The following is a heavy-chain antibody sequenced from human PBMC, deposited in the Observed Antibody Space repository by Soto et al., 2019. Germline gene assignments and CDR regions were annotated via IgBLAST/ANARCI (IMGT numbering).Heavy chain of an antibody. V-gene: IGHV3-23*01. CDR3: AHPRGYGVFDAVDI. Sequence: GGSLRLSCAASGFVFSTYAMNWVRQAPGKGLEWVSAITSSGGGTYYAGSVRGRFTISRDNSINTLYLHMSSLRPEDTAVYYCAHPRGYGVFDAVDIWGQGTMVTVSS. CDR2: ITSSGGGT. J-gene: IGHJ3*02. CDR1: GFVFSTYA. D-gene: IGHD4-17*01.